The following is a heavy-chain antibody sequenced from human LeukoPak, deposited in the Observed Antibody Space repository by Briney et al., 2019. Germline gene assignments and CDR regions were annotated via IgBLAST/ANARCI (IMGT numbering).Heavy chain of an antibody. V-gene: IGHV3-33*08. J-gene: IGHJ3*02. CDR1: GFTFSIYA. CDR2: IWYDGSYK. Sequence: GGSLRLSCAASGFTFSIYAIHWVRQAPGKGLEWVSIIWYDGSYKYYAASVKGRFTVSRDNSKNTLYLQLNSLTAEDTAVYYCARGNSDAFDIWGQGTMVTVSS. D-gene: IGHD4-23*01. CDR3: ARGNSDAFDI.